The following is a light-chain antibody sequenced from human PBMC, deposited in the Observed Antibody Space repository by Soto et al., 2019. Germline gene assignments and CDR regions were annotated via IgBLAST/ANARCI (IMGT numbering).Light chain of an antibody. Sequence: QLVLTQPPSASGTPGQRVTISCSGSSSNIGSNTVDWYQQLPGTAPKLLIYSNNQRPSGVPDRFSGSKSGTSASLAISGLQSEDEADYYCAAWDDSLSGSWVFGTGTKLTVL. CDR3: AAWDDSLSGSWV. J-gene: IGLJ1*01. V-gene: IGLV1-44*01. CDR1: SSNIGSNT. CDR2: SNN.